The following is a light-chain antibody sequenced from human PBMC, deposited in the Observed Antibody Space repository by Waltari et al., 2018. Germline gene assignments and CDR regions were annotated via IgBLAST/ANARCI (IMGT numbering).Light chain of an antibody. CDR1: SSDVGRYKY. CDR2: DVN. V-gene: IGLV2-14*03. J-gene: IGLJ3*02. Sequence: QSPLTQPASVSGSPGQSITISCSGTSSDVGRYKYVSWFQQLPGKAPKLLIYDVNNRPAGVSTRFPGSKSGNTASLTISGLQAEDEADYYCSSYTADTTRVFGGGTKLTVL. CDR3: SSYTADTTRV.